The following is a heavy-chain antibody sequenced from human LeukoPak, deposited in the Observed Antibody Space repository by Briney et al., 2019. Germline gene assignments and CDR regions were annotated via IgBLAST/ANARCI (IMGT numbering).Heavy chain of an antibody. J-gene: IGHJ4*02. D-gene: IGHD3-22*01. CDR1: GFTFSSYA. V-gene: IGHV3-23*01. CDR3: ARDSSVSSSDYYPLGY. Sequence: GGSLRLSCAASGFTFSSYAMSWVRQAPGKGLEWVSAISGSGGSTYYADSVKGRFTISRDNSKNTLYLQMNSLRAEDTAVYYCARDSSVSSSDYYPLGYWGQGTLVTVSS. CDR2: ISGSGGST.